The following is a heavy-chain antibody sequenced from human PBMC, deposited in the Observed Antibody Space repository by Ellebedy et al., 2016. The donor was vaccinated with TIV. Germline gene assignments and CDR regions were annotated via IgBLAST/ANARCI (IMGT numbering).Heavy chain of an antibody. V-gene: IGHV3-7*05. D-gene: IGHD3-22*01. CDR3: ARAEDYYDSSGYYYGGCDY. J-gene: IGHJ4*02. CDR2: IKQDGSEK. CDR1: GFTFSNYW. Sequence: GGSLRLSXAASGFTFSNYWMSWVRQAPGKGLEWVANIKQDGSEKYYVDSVKGRFTISRDNAKNSLYLQMNSLRAEDTAVYYCARAEDYYDSSGYYYGGCDYWGQGTLVTVSS.